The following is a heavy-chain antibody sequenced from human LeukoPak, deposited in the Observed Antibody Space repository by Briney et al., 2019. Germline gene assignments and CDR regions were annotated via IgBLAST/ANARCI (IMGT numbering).Heavy chain of an antibody. Sequence: GGSLRLSCAASGFTFGSHGMPWVRQAPGKGLEWVAVIWYDGSNKYYGDSVKGRFTISRDNSKNTVYLQMNTLRAEDTAVYYCARDLGGSGPDYWGQGTLVTVSS. D-gene: IGHD2-15*01. CDR1: GFTFGSHG. V-gene: IGHV3-33*01. CDR2: IWYDGSNK. J-gene: IGHJ4*02. CDR3: ARDLGGSGPDY.